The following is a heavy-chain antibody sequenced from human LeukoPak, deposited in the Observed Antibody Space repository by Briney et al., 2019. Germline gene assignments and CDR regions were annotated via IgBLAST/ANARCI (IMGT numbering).Heavy chain of an antibody. CDR3: AHFRGGAFDF. Sequence: SETLSLACTVSGGSISSSSYYWGWIRQPPGKGLEWIGSVYYSGSTYYNPSLKSRVTISVDTSKNQFALKLRSVNAADTAVYYCAHFRGGAFDFWGQGTMVTVSA. D-gene: IGHD3-16*01. J-gene: IGHJ3*01. CDR1: GGSISSSSYY. CDR2: VYYSGST. V-gene: IGHV4-39*01.